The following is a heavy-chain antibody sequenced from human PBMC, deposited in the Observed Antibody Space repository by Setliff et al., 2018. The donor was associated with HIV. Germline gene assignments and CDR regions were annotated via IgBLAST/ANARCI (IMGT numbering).Heavy chain of an antibody. CDR2: IHSSGSF. Sequence: PSETLSLTCTLSGASITDYFWNWIRQPAGKGLEWIGRIHSSGSFNTNPSLESRVSMSVETSKNQVSLNLSSVTAADTAIYYCARDYSGTYQQIIDVYYFDLWGQGSLVTVSS. D-gene: IGHD1-26*01. CDR3: ARDYSGTYQQIIDVYYFDL. CDR1: GASITDYF. J-gene: IGHJ4*02. V-gene: IGHV4-4*07.